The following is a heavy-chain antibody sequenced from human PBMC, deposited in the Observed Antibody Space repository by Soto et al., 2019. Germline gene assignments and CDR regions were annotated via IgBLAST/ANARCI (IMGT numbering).Heavy chain of an antibody. Sequence: NLSLTCTVSGGSISSYYWSWIRQPAGKGLEWIGRIYTTGSTNYNPSLKSRVTMSVDTSKNQFSLKLSSVTAAETAVYYCVRDKTGARNWFDPWGQGTLVTVSS. CDR3: VRDKTGARNWFDP. V-gene: IGHV4-4*07. D-gene: IGHD1-26*01. CDR2: IYTTGST. CDR1: GGSISSYY. J-gene: IGHJ5*02.